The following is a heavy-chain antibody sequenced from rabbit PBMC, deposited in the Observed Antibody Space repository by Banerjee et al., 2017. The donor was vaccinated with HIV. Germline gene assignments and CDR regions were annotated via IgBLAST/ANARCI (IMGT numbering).Heavy chain of an antibody. CDR2: IYADSSGTT. CDR1: GFSFSSGYD. J-gene: IGHJ4*01. CDR3: ARTIYTGYNGYGYPTWNL. D-gene: IGHD6-1*01. Sequence: QQQLVESGGGLVQPEGSLTLTCTASGFSFSSGYDMCWVRQAPGKGLEWIACIYADSSGTTYYATWAKGRFTISKTSSTTVTLQMTSLTAADTATYFCARTIYTGYNGYGYPTWNLWGPGTLVTVS. V-gene: IGHV1S45*01.